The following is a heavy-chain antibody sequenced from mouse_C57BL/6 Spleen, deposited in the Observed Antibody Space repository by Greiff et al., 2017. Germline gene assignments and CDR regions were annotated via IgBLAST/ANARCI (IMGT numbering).Heavy chain of an antibody. Sequence: EVQLQQSGPELVKPGASVKMSCKASGYTFTDYNMHWVKQSHGKSLEWIGYINPNNGGTSYNQKFKGKATLTVNKSSSTAYIELRRLTSEDSAVYYCARDYYGSSFAYWGQGTLVTVSA. CDR2: INPNNGGT. D-gene: IGHD1-1*01. CDR3: ARDYYGSSFAY. CDR1: GYTFTDYN. V-gene: IGHV1-22*01. J-gene: IGHJ3*01.